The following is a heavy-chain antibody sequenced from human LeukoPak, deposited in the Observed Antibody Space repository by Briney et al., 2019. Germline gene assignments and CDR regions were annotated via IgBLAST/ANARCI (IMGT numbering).Heavy chain of an antibody. V-gene: IGHV3-30*03. J-gene: IGHJ4*02. Sequence: PGGSLRLSCAVSGFTLRSYGMSWVRQAPGKGLEWVGVIFFDGTTKYYADSVKGRFTISRDNSRNTLYLQMNSLRPEDTAVYYCARDPRGPTGYDSSGRDTFDYWGQGTLVTVSS. CDR2: IFFDGTTK. CDR3: ARDPRGPTGYDSSGRDTFDY. CDR1: GFTLRSYG. D-gene: IGHD3-22*01.